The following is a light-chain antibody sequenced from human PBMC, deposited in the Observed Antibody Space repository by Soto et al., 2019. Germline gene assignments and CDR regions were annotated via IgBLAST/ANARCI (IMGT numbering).Light chain of an antibody. CDR2: DVS. CDR3: SSYTSTSIVV. CDR1: SSDVGGYNY. Sequence: QSALTQPAAVSGSPGQSITISCTGTSSDVGGYNYVSWYQHHPGKAPKLMIYDVSNRPSGVSNRFSGSKSVNTASLTISGLQAEDEADYYCSSYTSTSIVVFGGGTKLT. J-gene: IGLJ2*01. V-gene: IGLV2-14*03.